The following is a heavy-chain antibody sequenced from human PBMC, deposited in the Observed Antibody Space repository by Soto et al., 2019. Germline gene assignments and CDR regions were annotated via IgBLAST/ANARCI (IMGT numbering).Heavy chain of an antibody. Sequence: VKVSCKASGGTFSSYAISWVRQAPGQGLEWMGGIIPIFGTANYAQKFQGRVTITADESTSTAYMELSSLRSEDTAVYHCARESSGVRYYDSSGFNWFDPWGQGTLVTVSS. D-gene: IGHD3-22*01. J-gene: IGHJ5*02. CDR2: IIPIFGTA. V-gene: IGHV1-69*13. CDR3: ARESSGVRYYDSSGFNWFDP. CDR1: GGTFSSYA.